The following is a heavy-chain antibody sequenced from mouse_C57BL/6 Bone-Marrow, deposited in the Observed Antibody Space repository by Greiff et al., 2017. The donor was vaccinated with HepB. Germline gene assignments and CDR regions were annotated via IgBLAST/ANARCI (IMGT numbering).Heavy chain of an antibody. Sequence: EVKLMESGGGLVKPGGSLKLSCAASGFTFSSYAMSWVRQTPEKRLEWVATISDGGSYTYYPDNVKGRFTISRDNAKNNLYLQMSHLKSEDTAMYYCARDCIAYWGQGTLVTVSA. CDR1: GFTFSSYA. J-gene: IGHJ3*01. CDR2: ISDGGSYT. V-gene: IGHV5-4*01. CDR3: ARDCIAY.